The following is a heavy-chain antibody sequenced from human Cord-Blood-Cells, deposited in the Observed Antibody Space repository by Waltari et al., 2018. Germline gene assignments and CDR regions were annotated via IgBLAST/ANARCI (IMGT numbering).Heavy chain of an antibody. Sequence: EVQLLESGGGLVQPGGSLRLSCAASGFTFSSYAMSLVRQAPGKGLEWVSAISGSGCSTYYADSVKGRFTISRDNSKNTLYLQMNSLRAEDTAVYYCAKSGSSWNWFDPWGQGTLVTVSS. CDR3: AKSGSSWNWFDP. D-gene: IGHD6-13*01. CDR2: ISGSGCST. CDR1: GFTFSSYA. V-gene: IGHV3-23*01. J-gene: IGHJ5*02.